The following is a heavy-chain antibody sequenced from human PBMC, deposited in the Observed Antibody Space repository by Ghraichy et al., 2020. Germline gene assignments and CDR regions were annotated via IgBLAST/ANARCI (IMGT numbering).Heavy chain of an antibody. V-gene: IGHV3-30*18. CDR2: ISYDGSSK. Sequence: GESLNISCAASGFSFSSYGMNWVRQAPGKGPEWVTIISYDGSSKDYADSVKGRFTISRDNSKNTLYLHMNSLRAEDTAVYYCAKDNEAYCGGDFYSPDAFDIWGQGTMVTVSS. J-gene: IGHJ3*02. CDR1: GFSFSSYG. CDR3: AKDNEAYCGGDFYSPDAFDI. D-gene: IGHD2-21*02.